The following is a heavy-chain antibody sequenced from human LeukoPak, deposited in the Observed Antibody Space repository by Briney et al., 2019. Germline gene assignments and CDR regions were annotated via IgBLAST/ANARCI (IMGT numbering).Heavy chain of an antibody. J-gene: IGHJ5*02. Sequence: SETLSLTCTVSGGSISSYYWSWIRQPPGKGLEWIGYIYYSGSTNYNPSLKSRVTISVDTSKNQFSLKLSSVTAADTAVYYCARVGRSIVATSGWFDPWGQGTLVTVSS. CDR3: ARVGRSIVATSGWFDP. D-gene: IGHD5-12*01. CDR1: GGSISSYY. CDR2: IYYSGST. V-gene: IGHV4-59*01.